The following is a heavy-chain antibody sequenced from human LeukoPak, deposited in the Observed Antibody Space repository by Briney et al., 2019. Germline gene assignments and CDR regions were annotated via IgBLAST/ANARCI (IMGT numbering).Heavy chain of an antibody. CDR1: GFTFSSYS. CDR3: ASAGYYDFWSAMY. D-gene: IGHD3-3*01. V-gene: IGHV3-21*01. CDR2: ISSSSSYI. Sequence: PGGSLRLSCAASGFTFSSYSMNWVRQAPGKVLEWVSSISSSSSYIYYADSVKGRFTISRDNAKNSLYLQMNRLRAEDTAVYYCASAGYYDFWSAMYWGQGTLVTVSS. J-gene: IGHJ4*02.